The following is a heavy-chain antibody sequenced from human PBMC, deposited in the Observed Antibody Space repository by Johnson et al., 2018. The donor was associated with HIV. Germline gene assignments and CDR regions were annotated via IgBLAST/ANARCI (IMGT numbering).Heavy chain of an antibody. CDR2: ISGSGGST. D-gene: IGHD6-6*01. J-gene: IGHJ3*02. Sequence: VQLVESGGGLVQPGGSLRLSCAASGFTFSSYAMSWVRQAPGKGLEWVSAISGSGGSTYYADSVKGRFTISRDNSKNTLYLQMYSLRDEDTALYYCAKDWLRYSSSPDAFDIWGQGTMVTVSS. CDR3: AKDWLRYSSSPDAFDI. V-gene: IGHV3-23*04. CDR1: GFTFSSYA.